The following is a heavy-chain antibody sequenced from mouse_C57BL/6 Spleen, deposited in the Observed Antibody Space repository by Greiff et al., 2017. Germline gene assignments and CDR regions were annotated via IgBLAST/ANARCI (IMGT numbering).Heavy chain of an antibody. D-gene: IGHD2-3*01. CDR1: GYTFTSYW. CDR3: ASDDGYWFAY. CDR2: IDPSDSET. V-gene: IGHV1-52*01. J-gene: IGHJ3*01. Sequence: QVQLQQPGAELVRPGSSVKLSCKASGYTFTSYWMHWVKQRPIQGLEWIGNIDPSDSETHYNQKFKDKATLTVDKSSNTAYMQLSSLTSEDSAVYYCASDDGYWFAYWGQGTLVTVSA.